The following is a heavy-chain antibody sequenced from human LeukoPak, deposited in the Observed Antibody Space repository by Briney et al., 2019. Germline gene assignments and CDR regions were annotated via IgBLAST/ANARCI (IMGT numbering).Heavy chain of an antibody. CDR1: GDSVSSNSAA. J-gene: IGHJ6*02. Sequence: SQTLSLTCAISGDSVSSNSAASNWIRQSPSRGLEWLGRTYYRSKWYNDYAVSVKSRITINPDTSKNQFSLQLNSVTPEDTAVYYCARGLSYYYYGMDLWGQGTTVTVSS. V-gene: IGHV6-1*01. D-gene: IGHD2/OR15-2a*01. CDR3: ARGLSYYYYGMDL. CDR2: TYYRSKWYN.